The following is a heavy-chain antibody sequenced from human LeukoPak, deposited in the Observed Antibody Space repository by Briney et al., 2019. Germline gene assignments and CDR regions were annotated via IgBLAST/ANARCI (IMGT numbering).Heavy chain of an antibody. V-gene: IGHV4-4*02. CDR3: AVIPHRDSSSWYSDY. D-gene: IGHD6-13*01. J-gene: IGHJ4*02. CDR1: GGSIINSNW. CDR2: IDHSGST. Sequence: SGTLSLTCAVSGGSIINSNWWNWVRQPPGKGLEWIGEIDHSGSTSYNPSLKSRVTMSVDRSQNQFSLRLSTATAADTAVYYCAVIPHRDSSSWYSDYWGQGTLVTVSS.